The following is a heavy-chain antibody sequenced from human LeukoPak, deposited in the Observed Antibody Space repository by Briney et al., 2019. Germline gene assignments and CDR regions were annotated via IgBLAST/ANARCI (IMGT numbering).Heavy chain of an antibody. CDR1: GGSFSGYY. CDR3: ARLDCSGGSCYMDY. CDR2: INHSGST. D-gene: IGHD2-15*01. V-gene: IGHV4-34*01. J-gene: IGHJ4*02. Sequence: SETLSLTCAVYGGSFSGYYWSWIRQPPGKGLEWIGEINHSGSTIYNPSLKSRVTISVDAPKNQFSLKLSSVTAADTGVYYCARLDCSGGSCYMDYWGQGTLVTVSS.